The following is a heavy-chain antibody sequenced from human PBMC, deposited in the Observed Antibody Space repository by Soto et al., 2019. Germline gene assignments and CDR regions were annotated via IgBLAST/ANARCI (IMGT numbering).Heavy chain of an antibody. J-gene: IGHJ4*02. CDR3: ARDRSGIRGFDY. CDR2: MSYDGANI. CDR1: GFSFGAYA. V-gene: IGHV3-30-3*01. D-gene: IGHD3-10*01. Sequence: QVQLVESGGGVIQPGRSLRLSCAASGFSFGAYARFWVRQAPGKGLEWVAAMSYDGANIYYADSVKGRFTISRDNSKNTLYVQMNSLRTEDTAIYYCARDRSGIRGFDYWGQGTLVTVSS.